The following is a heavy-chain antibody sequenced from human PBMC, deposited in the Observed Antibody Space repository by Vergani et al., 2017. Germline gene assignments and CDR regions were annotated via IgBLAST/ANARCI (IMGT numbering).Heavy chain of an antibody. V-gene: IGHV3-23*01. CDR2: ISGSGGST. Sequence: EVQLLESGGSLKQPGGSVRLSCAASGFTFSTYAMHWVRQAPGKGLEWVSAISGSGGSTYYADSVKGRFTISRDNSKNTLYLQMNSLRAEDTAVYYCAKNYRRSIRSPFDYWGQGTLVTVSS. CDR1: GFTFSTYA. CDR3: AKNYRRSIRSPFDY. D-gene: IGHD1-7*01. J-gene: IGHJ4*02.